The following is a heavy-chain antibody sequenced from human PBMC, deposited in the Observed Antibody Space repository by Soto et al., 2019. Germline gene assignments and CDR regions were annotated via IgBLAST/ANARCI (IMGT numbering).Heavy chain of an antibody. CDR3: ARTLNARYYFYCMDV. Sequence: QVQLQESGPGLVKPSETLSLTCTVSGGSISSYYWSWIRQPPGKGLEWIGYIYYSGSTNYNPSLKSRVTISLDTSKNPCSLKLSSVTAADTAVYYCARTLNARYYFYCMDVWGQGTTVTVSS. V-gene: IGHV4-59*01. J-gene: IGHJ6*02. CDR2: IYYSGST. CDR1: GGSISSYY.